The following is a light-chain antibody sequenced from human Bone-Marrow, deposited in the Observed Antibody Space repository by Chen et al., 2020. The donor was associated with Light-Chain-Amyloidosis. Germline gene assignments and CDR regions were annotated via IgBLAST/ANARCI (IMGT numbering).Light chain of an antibody. J-gene: IGLJ3*02. V-gene: IGLV3-25*03. CDR1: ALPNQY. Sequence: SYELTQPPSVSVSPGQTARITCSGDALPNQYAYCFQQRSGQAPVPVMYKDTERASGIPERFFCTKSGTTGNLNITGVQAEDEPDYYCQSAGSGGIYPWVFRAGTTLTV. CDR3: QSAGSGGIYPWV. CDR2: KDT.